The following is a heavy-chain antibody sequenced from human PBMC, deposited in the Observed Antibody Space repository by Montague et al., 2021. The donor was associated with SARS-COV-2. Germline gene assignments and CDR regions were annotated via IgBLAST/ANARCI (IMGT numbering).Heavy chain of an antibody. Sequence: SETLSLTCTVSGGSISSYYWSWIRQPPGKGLEWIGYIYYSGSTNYNSSLKSRVTISVDTSKNQFSLKLTSVTAADTAVYYCARGDGCNDYALDVWGQGTLVTVSS. CDR3: ARGDGCNDYALDV. D-gene: IGHD4-23*01. CDR2: IYYSGST. J-gene: IGHJ6*02. CDR1: GGSISSYY. V-gene: IGHV4-59*12.